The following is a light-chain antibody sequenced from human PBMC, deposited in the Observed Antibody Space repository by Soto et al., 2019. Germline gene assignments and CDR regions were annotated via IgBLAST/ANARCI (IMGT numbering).Light chain of an antibody. Sequence: QSVLTQPPSASGTPGQRVTISCSGSFSNIGSNPVNWYQQLPGTAPKLLIYSNNQRPSGVPDRFSGSKSGTSASLAISGLQSEDEADYFCAAWDDSLSGWVFGGGTKLTVL. CDR1: FSNIGSNP. V-gene: IGLV1-44*01. J-gene: IGLJ3*02. CDR2: SNN. CDR3: AAWDDSLSGWV.